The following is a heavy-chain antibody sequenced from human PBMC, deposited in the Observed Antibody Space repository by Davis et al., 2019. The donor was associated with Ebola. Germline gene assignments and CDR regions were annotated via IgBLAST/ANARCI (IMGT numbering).Heavy chain of an antibody. V-gene: IGHV3-23*01. CDR2: ISGSGGST. CDR1: GFTFSSYA. Sequence: PGGSLRLSCAASGFTFSSYAMSWVRQAPGKGLEWVSAISGSGGSTYYADSVKGRLTISRDNSKNTLYLQMNSLRAEDTAVYYCAKGDEGVVVEEYWGQGTLVTVSS. CDR3: AKGDEGVVVEEY. D-gene: IGHD2-15*01. J-gene: IGHJ4*02.